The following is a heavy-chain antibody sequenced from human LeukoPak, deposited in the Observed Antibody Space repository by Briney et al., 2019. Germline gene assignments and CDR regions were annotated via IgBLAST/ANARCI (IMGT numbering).Heavy chain of an antibody. J-gene: IGHJ4*02. V-gene: IGHV3-23*01. D-gene: IGHD4-23*01. CDR3: AKADSYGGNSQLFDF. Sequence: GGSLRLSCAASGFTFSSYAMSWVRQAPGKGLEWVSAIGGSGASTYYADSVKGRFTISRDNSKNTLFLQMNSLAVEDTAVYYCAKADSYGGNSQLFDFWGQGTLVTVSS. CDR1: GFTFSSYA. CDR2: IGGSGAST.